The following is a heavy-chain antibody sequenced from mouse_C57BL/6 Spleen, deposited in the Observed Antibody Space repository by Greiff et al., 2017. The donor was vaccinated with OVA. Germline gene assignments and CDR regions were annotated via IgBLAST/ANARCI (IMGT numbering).Heavy chain of an antibody. V-gene: IGHV1-82*01. CDR2: IYPGDGDT. CDR3: AREYSNFYYAMDY. D-gene: IGHD2-5*01. Sequence: QVQLQQSGPELVKPGASVKISCKASGYAFSSSWMNWVQQRPGKGLEWIGRIYPGDGDTNYNGKFKGKATLTADNSSSTAYIQLSSLTSEDSAIYFCAREYSNFYYAMDYWGQGTSVTVSS. CDR1: GYAFSSSW. J-gene: IGHJ4*01.